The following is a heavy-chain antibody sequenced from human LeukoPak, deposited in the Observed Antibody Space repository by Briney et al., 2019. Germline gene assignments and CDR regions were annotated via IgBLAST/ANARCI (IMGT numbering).Heavy chain of an antibody. CDR3: ARGRGWSGHYQS. D-gene: IGHD3-3*01. CDR2: INHSGST. V-gene: IGHV4-34*01. Sequence: PSETLSLICTVYGGSFSGYYWSWIRQPPGKGLEWIGEINHSGSTNYNPSLKSRVTISVDTSKDQVSLKLSSVTAADTAVYHCARGRGWSGHYQSWGQGTLVTVSS. J-gene: IGHJ1*01. CDR1: GGSFSGYY.